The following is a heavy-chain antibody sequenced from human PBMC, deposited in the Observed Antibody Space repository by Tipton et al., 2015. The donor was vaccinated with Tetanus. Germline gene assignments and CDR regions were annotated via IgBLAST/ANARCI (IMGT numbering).Heavy chain of an antibody. D-gene: IGHD3-16*01. CDR2: ISNTGST. CDR3: ARTVRMGDFSFFDS. Sequence: TLSLTCTVSGDSVSSGGYDWGSIRQSPGKGLELIGYISNTGSTSYNPSLQSRVSMPVDTSKNQFSLRLSSVTAADTAVYYCARTVRMGDFSFFDSWGLGTLVTVSS. J-gene: IGHJ4*02. CDR1: GDSVSSGGYD. V-gene: IGHV4-61*08.